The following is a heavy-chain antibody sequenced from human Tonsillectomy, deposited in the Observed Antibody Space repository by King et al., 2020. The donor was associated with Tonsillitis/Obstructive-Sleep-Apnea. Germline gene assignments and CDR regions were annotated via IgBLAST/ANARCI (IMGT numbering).Heavy chain of an antibody. CDR3: NYIWGSYRSPFSGDY. J-gene: IGHJ4*02. CDR1: GFTVSSNY. V-gene: IGHV3-53*01. D-gene: IGHD3-16*02. Sequence: DVQLVESGGGLIQPGGSLRLSCAASGFTVSSNYMSWVRQAPGKGLEWVSFIYSGGSSDSADFVKGRLTISRDNSKNTLYLQMNSLRAEDTAVYYCNYIWGSYRSPFSGDYWGQGTLVTVSS. CDR2: IYSGGSS.